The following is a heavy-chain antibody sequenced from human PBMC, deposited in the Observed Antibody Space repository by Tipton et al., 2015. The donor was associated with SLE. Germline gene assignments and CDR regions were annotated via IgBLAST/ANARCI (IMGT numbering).Heavy chain of an antibody. Sequence: TLSLTCTVSAGSISSYYWSWIRQPPGKGLEWIGDIYYSGSTNYNPSLKSRVTISIDTSKNHFSLKVNSVTAADTAVYYCARGHYYYMDVWGKGTTVTVSS. J-gene: IGHJ6*03. V-gene: IGHV4-59*01. CDR1: AGSISSYY. CDR3: ARGHYYYMDV. CDR2: IYYSGST.